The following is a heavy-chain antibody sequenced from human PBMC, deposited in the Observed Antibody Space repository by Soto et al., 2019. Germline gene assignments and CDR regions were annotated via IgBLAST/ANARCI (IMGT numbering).Heavy chain of an antibody. Sequence: GASVKVSCKASGGTCSMYAISGVVQSPLQGLEWMGGIIPIFGTANYAQKFQGRVTITADESTSTAYMELSSLRSEDTAVYYCATAEYSYGYYYYGMDVWGQGTTVTVSS. D-gene: IGHD5-18*01. CDR2: IIPIFGTA. J-gene: IGHJ6*02. V-gene: IGHV1-69*13. CDR1: GGTCSMYA. CDR3: ATAEYSYGYYYYGMDV.